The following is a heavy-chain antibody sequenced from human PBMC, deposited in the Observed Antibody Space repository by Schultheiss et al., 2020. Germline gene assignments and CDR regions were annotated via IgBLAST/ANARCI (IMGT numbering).Heavy chain of an antibody. D-gene: IGHD3-9*01. V-gene: IGHV1-69*13. CDR2: IIPIFGTA. CDR3: ARLNDILTGFGYYYGMDV. Sequence: SVKVSCKASGDTFSSYAISWVRQAPGQGLEWMGGIIPIFGTANYAQKFQGRVTITADESTSTAYMELSSLRSEDTAVYYCARLNDILTGFGYYYGMDVWGQGTTVTVSS. J-gene: IGHJ6*02. CDR1: GDTFSSYA.